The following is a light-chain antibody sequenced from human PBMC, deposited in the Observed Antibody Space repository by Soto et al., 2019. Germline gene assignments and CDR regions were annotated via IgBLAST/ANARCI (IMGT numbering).Light chain of an antibody. CDR3: QQGNKLPLT. CDR2: VTS. J-gene: IGKJ5*01. Sequence: DIQMTQSPSSVSASVGDRVTITCRATQCLSDSLAWYQQKPGKAPKLLISVTSRLQSGVPSRFSGSTSATDFTLTIDRLQPEDPATYYCQQGNKLPLTVGQETRLAIK. V-gene: IGKV1-12*01. CDR1: QCLSDS.